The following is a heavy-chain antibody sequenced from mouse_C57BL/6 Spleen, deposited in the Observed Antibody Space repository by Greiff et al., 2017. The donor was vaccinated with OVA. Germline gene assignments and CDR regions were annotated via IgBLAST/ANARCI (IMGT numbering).Heavy chain of an antibody. CDR3: AREALIYAMDY. CDR2: INYDGSST. Sequence: EVKVVESEGGLVQPGSSMKLSCTASGFTFSDYYMAWVRQVPEKGLEWVANINYDGSSTYYLDSLKSRFIISRDNAKNILYLQMSSLKSEDTATYYCAREALIYAMDYWGQGTSVTVSS. CDR1: GFTFSDYY. V-gene: IGHV5-16*01. J-gene: IGHJ4*01.